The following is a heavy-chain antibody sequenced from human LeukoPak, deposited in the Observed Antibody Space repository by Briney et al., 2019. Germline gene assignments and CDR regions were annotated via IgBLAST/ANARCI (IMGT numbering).Heavy chain of an antibody. J-gene: IGHJ3*02. D-gene: IGHD2-15*01. Sequence: SETLSLTCTVTGGSISNYYWSWIRQPAGKGLEWIGRKYARGSSNYNPPVQSRVTMSVDTSKNQFSLKLRSVTAADTAVYYCARGRYCSADICTGGDSFDIWGQGTMVSVSP. CDR2: KYARGSS. CDR1: GGSISNYY. V-gene: IGHV4-4*07. CDR3: ARGRYCSADICTGGDSFDI.